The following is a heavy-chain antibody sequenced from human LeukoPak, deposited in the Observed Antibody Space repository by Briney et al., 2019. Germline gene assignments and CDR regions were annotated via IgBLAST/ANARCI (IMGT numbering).Heavy chain of an antibody. Sequence: GGSLRLYCAASGFTFSSYWMTWVRQAPGKGPEWVANIKEDGSEKYYVDSVKGRFTVSRDNARKSLFLQMNNLRDEDAAVYYCVRAVRRSFDIWGQGTMVTVSS. J-gene: IGHJ3*02. CDR2: IKEDGSEK. V-gene: IGHV3-7*01. CDR3: VRAVRRSFDI. CDR1: GFTFSSYW. D-gene: IGHD3-10*01.